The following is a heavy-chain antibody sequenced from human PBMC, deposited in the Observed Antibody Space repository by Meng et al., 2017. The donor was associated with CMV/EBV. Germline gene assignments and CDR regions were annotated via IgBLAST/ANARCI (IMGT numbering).Heavy chain of an antibody. V-gene: IGHV5-51*01. Sequence: KVSCKGSGYSFTSYWIGWVRQMPGKGLEWMGIIYPGDSDTRYSPSFQGQVTISADKPISTAYLQWSSLKASDTAMYYCARHNFRSSSYYDFWSGPYYYGMDVWGQGTTVTVSS. CDR1: GYSFTSYW. CDR2: IYPGDSDT. D-gene: IGHD3-3*01. CDR3: ARHNFRSSSYYDFWSGPYYYGMDV. J-gene: IGHJ6*02.